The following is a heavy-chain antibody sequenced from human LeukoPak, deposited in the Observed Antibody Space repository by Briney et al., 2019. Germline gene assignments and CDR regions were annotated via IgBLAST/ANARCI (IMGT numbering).Heavy chain of an antibody. V-gene: IGHV4-30-2*01. CDR2: IYHSGST. CDR3: ARHTDYGGNSGDVDY. J-gene: IGHJ4*02. D-gene: IGHD4-23*01. CDR1: GGSISSGGYS. Sequence: SETLSLTCAVSGGSISSGGYSWSWIRQPPGKGLEWIGYIYHSGSTYYNPSLKSRVTISVDRSKNQFSLKLSSVTAADTAVYYCARHTDYGGNSGDVDYWGQGTLVTVSS.